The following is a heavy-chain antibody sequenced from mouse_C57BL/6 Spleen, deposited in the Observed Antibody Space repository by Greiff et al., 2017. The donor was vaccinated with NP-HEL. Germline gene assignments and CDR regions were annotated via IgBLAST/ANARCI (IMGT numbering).Heavy chain of an antibody. Sequence: QVQLKESGAELVRPGASVTLSCKASGYTFTDYEMHWVKQTPVHGLEWIGAIDPETGGTAYNQKFKGKAILTADESSSTAYMELRSLTSEDSAVYYCTIGGFAYWGQGTLVTVSA. CDR2: IDPETGGT. D-gene: IGHD3-3*01. J-gene: IGHJ3*01. CDR3: TIGGFAY. CDR1: GYTFTDYE. V-gene: IGHV1-15*01.